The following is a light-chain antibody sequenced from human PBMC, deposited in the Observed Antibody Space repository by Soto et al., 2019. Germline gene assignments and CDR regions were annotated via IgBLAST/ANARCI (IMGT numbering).Light chain of an antibody. V-gene: IGKV3-20*01. J-gene: IGKJ2*01. CDR3: HQYGSSPPYT. CDR1: QSVSSSY. Sequence: EIVLTQSPGTLSLSPGERATLSCRASQSVSSSYLAWYQQKPGQAPRLLIYGASSRATGIPDRFSGSGSGTDFTLTISRREPEDFAVYYCHQYGSSPPYTFGQGTKVEIK. CDR2: GAS.